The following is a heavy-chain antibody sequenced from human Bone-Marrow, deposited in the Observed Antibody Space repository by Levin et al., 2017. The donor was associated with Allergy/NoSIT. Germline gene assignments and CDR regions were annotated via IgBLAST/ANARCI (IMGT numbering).Heavy chain of an antibody. Sequence: SETLSLTCAVYGGSFSGYYWSWIRQPPGKGLEWIGEINHSGSTNYNPSLKSRVTISVDTSKNQFSLKLSSVTAAATAVYYCARIYCSGGSCYSRFVRAGYFQHWGQGTLVTVSS. CDR2: INHSGST. CDR3: ARIYCSGGSCYSRFVRAGYFQH. J-gene: IGHJ1*01. CDR1: GGSFSGYY. D-gene: IGHD2-15*01. V-gene: IGHV4-34*01.